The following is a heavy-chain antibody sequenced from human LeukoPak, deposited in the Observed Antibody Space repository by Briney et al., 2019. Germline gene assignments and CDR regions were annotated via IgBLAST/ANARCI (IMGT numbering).Heavy chain of an antibody. CDR1: GFTFSSYS. J-gene: IGHJ3*02. CDR3: ARDGGFGFLAAFDI. D-gene: IGHD3-10*01. CDR2: ISGSGSVS. Sequence: GGSLSLSCAASGFTFSSYSMNWVRQPPGKGLEWFSSISGSGSVSYYEDSVKGRFTISRDNAKNSLYLQMNSLRDEDTALYYCARDGGFGFLAAFDIWGQGTMVTVSS. V-gene: IGHV3-48*02.